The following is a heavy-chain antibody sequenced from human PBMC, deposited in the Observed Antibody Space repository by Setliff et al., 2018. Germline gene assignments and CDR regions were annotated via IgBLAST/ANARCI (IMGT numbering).Heavy chain of an antibody. D-gene: IGHD3-10*01. CDR2: IYPGDSDA. CDR1: GYSFTTYW. J-gene: IGHJ4*02. V-gene: IGHV5-51*01. Sequence: PGASLTISCQGSGYSFTTYWIGWVSQMPGKGLEWMGIIYPGDSDARYSTSFQGQVTISAGKAITTAYLQWSSLKASDTAMYYCWRAQRHLNNANYYGTYFFDYWGQGTLVTVSS. CDR3: WRAQRHLNNANYYGTYFFDY.